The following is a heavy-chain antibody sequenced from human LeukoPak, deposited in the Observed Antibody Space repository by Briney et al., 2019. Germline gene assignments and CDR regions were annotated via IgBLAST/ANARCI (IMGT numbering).Heavy chain of an antibody. J-gene: IGHJ4*02. V-gene: IGHV3-21*01. CDR3: ARDRDTAVAGNFDY. CDR2: ISSSSSYI. Sequence: PGGSLRLSCAASGFTFSSYSMNWVRQAPGKGLEWVSSISSSSSYIYYADSVKGRFTISRDNAKNSLYLQMNSLRAEDTAVYYCARDRDTAVAGNFDYWGQGTLVTVSS. CDR1: GFTFSSYS. D-gene: IGHD6-19*01.